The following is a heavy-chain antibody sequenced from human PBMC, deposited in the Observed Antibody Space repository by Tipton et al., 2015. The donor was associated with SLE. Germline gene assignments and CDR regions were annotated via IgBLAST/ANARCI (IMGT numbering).Heavy chain of an antibody. CDR2: IYYSGST. Sequence: TLSLTCTVSGGSISSGDYYWSWIRQHPGKGLEWIGYIYYSGSTKYNPSLKSRVTISLDTSKNQFSLKLSSVTAADTAVYYCASDRDKSWYGVPFDPWGQGTLVTVSS. CDR1: GGSISSGDYY. V-gene: IGHV4-61*08. CDR3: ASDRDKSWYGVPFDP. D-gene: IGHD1-14*01. J-gene: IGHJ5*02.